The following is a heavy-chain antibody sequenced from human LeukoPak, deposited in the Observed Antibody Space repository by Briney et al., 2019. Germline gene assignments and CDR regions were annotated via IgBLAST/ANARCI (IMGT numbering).Heavy chain of an antibody. V-gene: IGHV3-30*02. CDR2: IRYDGSNK. CDR1: GFTFSSYG. J-gene: IGHJ5*02. CDR3: AGRSSGYIDT. Sequence: GGSLRLSCAASGFTFSSYGMHWVRQAPGKGLEWVAFIRYDGSNKYYADSVKGRFTISRDNSKNTLYLQINSLRPEDTAVYYCAGRSSGYIDTWGQGTLVTVSS. D-gene: IGHD6-25*01.